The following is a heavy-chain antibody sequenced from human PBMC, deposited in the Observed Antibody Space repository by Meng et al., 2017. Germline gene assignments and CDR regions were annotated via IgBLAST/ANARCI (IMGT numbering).Heavy chain of an antibody. Sequence: SETLSLTCTVSGGSISSGGYYWSWIRQPPGKGLEWIGYIYYSGSTYYNPSLKSRVTISVDTSKNQFNLKLSPVTAADTAVYYGARCCWQIAAAVEGGWFDPWGQGTLVTVSS. CDR1: GGSISSGGYY. D-gene: IGHD6-25*01. CDR2: IYYSGST. J-gene: IGHJ5*02. V-gene: IGHV4-31*03. CDR3: ARCCWQIAAAVEGGWFDP.